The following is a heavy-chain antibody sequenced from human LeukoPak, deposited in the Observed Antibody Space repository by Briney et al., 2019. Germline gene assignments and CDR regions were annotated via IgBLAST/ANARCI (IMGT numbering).Heavy chain of an antibody. J-gene: IGHJ4*02. D-gene: IGHD6-19*01. Sequence: PGGSLRLSCAASGFTFDDFAMSWVRQAPGKGLVWVSLINSDGSTTKYADSVKGRFTMSRDNAKNTLYLEMNSLRGEDTAVYYCATGGSSGWYHFEYWGQGTLVTVSS. CDR2: INSDGSTT. V-gene: IGHV3-74*03. CDR3: ATGGSSGWYHFEY. CDR1: GFTFDDFA.